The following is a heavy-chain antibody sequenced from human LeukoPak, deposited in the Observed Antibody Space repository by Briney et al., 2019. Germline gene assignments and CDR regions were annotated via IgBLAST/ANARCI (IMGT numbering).Heavy chain of an antibody. CDR1: GGSISSGDYY. V-gene: IGHV4-30-4*01. J-gene: IGHJ5*02. Sequence: SETLSLTCTVSGGSISSGDYYWSRIRQPPGKGLEWIGYIYYSGSTYYNPSLKSRVTISVDTSKNQFSLKLSSVTAADTAVYYCARGVRYYDFWSGYYDYNWFDPWGQGTLVTVSS. D-gene: IGHD3-3*01. CDR2: IYYSGST. CDR3: ARGVRYYDFWSGYYDYNWFDP.